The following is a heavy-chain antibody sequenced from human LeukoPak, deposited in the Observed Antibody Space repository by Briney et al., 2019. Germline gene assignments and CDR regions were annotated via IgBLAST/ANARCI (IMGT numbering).Heavy chain of an antibody. V-gene: IGHV3-53*01. CDR3: AREPGYCSGSSCFYFDY. D-gene: IGHD2-15*01. CDR1: GFTVSSNY. Sequence: GGSLRLSCAASGFTVSSNYMSWVRQAPGKRLEWVSVIYSGGSTYYADSVKGRFTISRDNSKNILYLQMNSLRAEDTAVYYCAREPGYCSGSSCFYFDYWGQGTLVTVSS. CDR2: IYSGGST. J-gene: IGHJ4*02.